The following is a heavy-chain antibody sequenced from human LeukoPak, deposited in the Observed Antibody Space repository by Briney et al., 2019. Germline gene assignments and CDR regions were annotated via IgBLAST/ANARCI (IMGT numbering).Heavy chain of an antibody. J-gene: IGHJ6*03. V-gene: IGHV3-7*01. CDR1: GFTFSSYW. Sequence: PGGSLRLSCGASGFTFSSYWMSWVRQAPGKGLEWVANIKQDGSEKYYVDSVKGRFTISRDNAKNSLYLQMNSLRAEDTAVYYCARAPPPCSGGSCYSGRYYYYYYYMDVWGKGTTVTVSS. D-gene: IGHD2-15*01. CDR3: ARAPPPCSGGSCYSGRYYYYYYYMDV. CDR2: IKQDGSEK.